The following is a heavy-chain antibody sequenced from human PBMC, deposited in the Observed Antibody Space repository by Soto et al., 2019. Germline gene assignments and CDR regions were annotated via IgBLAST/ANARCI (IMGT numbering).Heavy chain of an antibody. CDR1: GYTFTSYA. V-gene: IGHV1-3*01. CDR3: ARDKGDRSYYYYGMDV. J-gene: IGHJ6*02. D-gene: IGHD2-21*02. CDR2: INAGNGNT. Sequence: ASVKVSCKASGYTFTSYAMHWVRQAPGQRLEWMGWINAGNGNTKYSQKFQGRVTITRDTSASTAYMELSSLRSEDTAVYYCARDKGDRSYYYYGMDVWGQGTTVTVSS.